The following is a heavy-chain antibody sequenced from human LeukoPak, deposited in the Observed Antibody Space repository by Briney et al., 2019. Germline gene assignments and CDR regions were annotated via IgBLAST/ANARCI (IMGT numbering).Heavy chain of an antibody. V-gene: IGHV3-30*02. J-gene: IGHJ5*02. CDR2: IRYDGSNK. Sequence: PGGSLRLSCAASGFTFSSYGMHWVRQAPGKGLEWVAFIRYDGSNKYYADSVKGRFTISRDNSQNTVYLQMNSLRAEDTAVYYCARHPYGSGRKGWFDPWGQGTLVTVSS. D-gene: IGHD3-10*01. CDR1: GFTFSSYG. CDR3: ARHPYGSGRKGWFDP.